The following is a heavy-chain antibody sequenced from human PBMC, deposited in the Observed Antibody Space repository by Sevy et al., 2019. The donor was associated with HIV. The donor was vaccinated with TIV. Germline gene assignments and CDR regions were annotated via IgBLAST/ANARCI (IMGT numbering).Heavy chain of an antibody. J-gene: IGHJ6*03. CDR1: GYTFIDYY. CDR3: ARDHNYYGSGSPYFYYYMDV. D-gene: IGHD3-10*01. CDR2: INPSSGGT. Sequence: ASVKVSCKASGYTFIDYYIHWVRQAPGQGLEWMGWINPSSGGTNYAQKFQGRVTMTRDTSISTAFMEVSRLQSDDTAVYYCARDHNYYGSGSPYFYYYMDVWGKGTKVTVSS. V-gene: IGHV1-2*02.